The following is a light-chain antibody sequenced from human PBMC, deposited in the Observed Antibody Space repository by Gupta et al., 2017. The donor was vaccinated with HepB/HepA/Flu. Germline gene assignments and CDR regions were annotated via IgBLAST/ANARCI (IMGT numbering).Light chain of an antibody. J-gene: IGKJ5*01. V-gene: IGKV1-9*01. CDR3: QHLHSYPPIT. CDR2: AAS. CDR1: QGISTY. Sequence: DIQLTQSPSFLSASVGDRVTITCRASQGISTYLAWYKQEPGKAPKLLIYAASTLQSGVPSRFSGSGSGTEFTLTISSLQPEDFATYYCQHLHSYPPITFGQGTRLEIK.